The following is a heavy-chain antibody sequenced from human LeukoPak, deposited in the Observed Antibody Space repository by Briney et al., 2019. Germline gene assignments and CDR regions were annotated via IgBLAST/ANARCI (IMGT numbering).Heavy chain of an antibody. CDR2: MNPNSGNT. V-gene: IGHV1-8*01. CDR1: GYTFTSYD. Sequence: ASVKVSCKASGYTFTSYDINWVRQATEQGLKWMGWMNPNSGNTGYAQKFQSRVTMTRNTSISTAYMELGSLRSEDTAVYYCARAPEWGKANYYYYMDVWGKGTTVTVSS. D-gene: IGHD1-26*01. J-gene: IGHJ6*03. CDR3: ARAPEWGKANYYYYMDV.